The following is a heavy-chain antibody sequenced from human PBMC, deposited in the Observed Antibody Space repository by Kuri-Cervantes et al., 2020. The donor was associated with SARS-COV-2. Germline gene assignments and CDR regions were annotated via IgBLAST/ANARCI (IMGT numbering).Heavy chain of an antibody. CDR3: ARDQDFHSRSWYRTMDY. CDR1: GGTFSSYA. Sequence: SVKVSCKASGGTFSSYAISWVRQAPGRGLEWMGGIIPIFGTANYAQKFQGRLTITADESTSTAYMELSSLRSEDTAVYYCARDQDFHSRSWYRTMDYWGQGTLVTVSS. D-gene: IGHD6-13*01. CDR2: IIPIFGTA. J-gene: IGHJ4*02. V-gene: IGHV1-69*13.